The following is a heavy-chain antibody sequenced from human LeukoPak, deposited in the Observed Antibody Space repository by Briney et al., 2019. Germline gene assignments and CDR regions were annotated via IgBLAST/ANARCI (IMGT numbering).Heavy chain of an antibody. CDR2: FHHTGGN. Sequence: SETLSLTCTVSGYSIFSGYYWGWIRQAPGKGLEWIGSFHHTGGNHYNPSLQSRVTISVDTTGNELSLEMSSVTAADTAVYYCGAYDSSGRLDFWGNGTRVTVSS. V-gene: IGHV4-38-2*02. D-gene: IGHD3-22*01. CDR1: GYSIFSGYY. J-gene: IGHJ4*01. CDR3: GAYDSSGRLDF.